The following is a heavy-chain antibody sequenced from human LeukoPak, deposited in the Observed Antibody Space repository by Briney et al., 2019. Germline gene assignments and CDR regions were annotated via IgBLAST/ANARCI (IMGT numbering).Heavy chain of an antibody. V-gene: IGHV5-51*01. D-gene: IGHD3-22*01. CDR2: IYPGDSDT. J-gene: IGHJ5*02. CDR3: ARQYRLGMIGVTVTEGKNWFDP. Sequence: GESLKISCKGSGYSFTSYWIGWVRQMPGKGLEWMGIIYPGDSDTRYSPSFQGQVTISADKSISTAYLQWSSLKASDTAMYYCARQYRLGMIGVTVTEGKNWFDPWGQGTLVTVSS. CDR1: GYSFTSYW.